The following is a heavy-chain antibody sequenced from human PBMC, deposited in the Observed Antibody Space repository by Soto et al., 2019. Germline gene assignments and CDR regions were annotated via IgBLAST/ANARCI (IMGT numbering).Heavy chain of an antibody. D-gene: IGHD3-3*01. Sequence: QITLKESGPTVVKPTETLTLTCTFSGFSLTTSGVGVGWVRQSPGKAPEWLALIYWDDDKRYSTSLKSRLTITKDTSKNQVVLTMGNVDPADTATYYCAHRVLRTVFGLVTTTAIYFDFWGQGTPVVVSS. V-gene: IGHV2-5*02. J-gene: IGHJ4*02. CDR2: IYWDDDK. CDR1: GFSLTTSGVG. CDR3: AHRVLRTVFGLVTTTAIYFDF.